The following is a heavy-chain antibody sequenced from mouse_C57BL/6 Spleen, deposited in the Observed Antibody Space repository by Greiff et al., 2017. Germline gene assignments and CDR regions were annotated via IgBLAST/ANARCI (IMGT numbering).Heavy chain of an antibody. CDR1: GYSFTGYY. CDR3: ANYDYGGFAY. V-gene: IGHV1-42*01. Sequence: EVKLMESGPELVKPGASVKISCKASGYSFTGYYMNWVKQSPEKSLEWIGEINPSTGGTTYNQKFKAKATLTVDKFSSTAYMQLKSLTSEDSAVYYCANYDYGGFAYWGQGTLVTVSA. CDR2: INPSTGGT. D-gene: IGHD2-4*01. J-gene: IGHJ3*01.